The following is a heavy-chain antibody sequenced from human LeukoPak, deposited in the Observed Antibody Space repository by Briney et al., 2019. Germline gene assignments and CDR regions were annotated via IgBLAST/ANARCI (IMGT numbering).Heavy chain of an antibody. Sequence: GRSLRLSCAASGFTFSSYGMHWVRQAPGKGLEWVAVISYDGSNKYYADSVKGRFTISRDNSKNTLYLQMNSLRAEDTAVYYCAREVAVLPGYFDYWGQGTLVTVPS. CDR3: AREVAVLPGYFDY. CDR2: ISYDGSNK. V-gene: IGHV3-30*03. J-gene: IGHJ4*02. D-gene: IGHD6-19*01. CDR1: GFTFSSYG.